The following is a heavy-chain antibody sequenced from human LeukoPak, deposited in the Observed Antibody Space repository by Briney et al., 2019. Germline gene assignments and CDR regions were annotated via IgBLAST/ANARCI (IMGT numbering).Heavy chain of an antibody. Sequence: WGSLRLSCAASGFTFSSYAMNWVRPAPGKGLEWVSALSGSGGSTSYADSVKGRFTISRDNSRDTLYLQMKSLRAKDTAVYYCAKTPRNSGWWIDYWGQGTLVTVSS. CDR1: GFTFSSYA. J-gene: IGHJ4*02. CDR2: LSGSGGST. V-gene: IGHV3-23*01. CDR3: AKTPRNSGWWIDY. D-gene: IGHD6-19*01.